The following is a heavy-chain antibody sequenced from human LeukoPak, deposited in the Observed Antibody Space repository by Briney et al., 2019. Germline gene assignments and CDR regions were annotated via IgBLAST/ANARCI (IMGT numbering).Heavy chain of an antibody. D-gene: IGHD6-13*01. CDR2: IIPIFGTA. J-gene: IGHJ4*02. CDR3: ARVAAAGTDDY. Sequence: ASVKVSCKASGGTFSSYAISWVRQAPGQGLEWVGGIIPIFGTANYAQKFQGRVTITADESTSTAYMELSSLRSEDTAVYYCARVAAAGTDDYWGQGTLVTVSS. V-gene: IGHV1-69*13. CDR1: GGTFSSYA.